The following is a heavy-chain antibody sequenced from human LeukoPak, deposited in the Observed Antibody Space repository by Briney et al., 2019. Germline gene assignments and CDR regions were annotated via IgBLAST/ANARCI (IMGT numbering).Heavy chain of an antibody. Sequence: PGXSLXLSCAASGFTFSNYGMHWVRQAPGKGLEWVAFIWYDGSNKYYVDSVKGRFTISRDNSKNTMYLQMNSLRAEDTAVYYFAKGGDIVVPPGQPYYFDYWGQGTLVTASS. CDR2: IWYDGSNK. J-gene: IGHJ4*02. CDR3: AKGGDIVVPPGQPYYFDY. V-gene: IGHV3-30*02. D-gene: IGHD2-2*01. CDR1: GFTFSNYG.